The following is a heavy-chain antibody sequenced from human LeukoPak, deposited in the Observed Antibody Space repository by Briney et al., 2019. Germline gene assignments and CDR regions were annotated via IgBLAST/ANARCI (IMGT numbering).Heavy chain of an antibody. CDR3: ARILGYCSSNSCHDAFDI. CDR2: IYHGGSI. D-gene: IGHD2-2*01. CDR1: GYSMTTGYY. Sequence: SETLSLTCAVSGYSMTTGYYWGWIRPPPGKGLEWIGSIYHGGSIYYNPSLKSRVTMSVDTSKNQFSLKLNSVTAADTAVYYCARILGYCSSNSCHDAFDIWGQGTMVTVSS. J-gene: IGHJ3*02. V-gene: IGHV4-38-2*01.